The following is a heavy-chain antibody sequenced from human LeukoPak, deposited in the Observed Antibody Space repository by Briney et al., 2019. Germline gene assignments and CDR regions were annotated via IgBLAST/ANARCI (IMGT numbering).Heavy chain of an antibody. CDR3: ARGAIQQYYYDSSGYYFDY. CDR1: GYTFTSYD. V-gene: IGHV1-8*03. Sequence: ASVKVSCKASGYTFTSYDINWVRQATGQGLEWMGWMNPNSGNTGYAQKFQGRVTITRNTSVSTAYMELSSLRSEDTAVYYCARGAIQQYYYDSSGYYFDYWGQGTLVTVSS. D-gene: IGHD3-22*01. CDR2: MNPNSGNT. J-gene: IGHJ4*02.